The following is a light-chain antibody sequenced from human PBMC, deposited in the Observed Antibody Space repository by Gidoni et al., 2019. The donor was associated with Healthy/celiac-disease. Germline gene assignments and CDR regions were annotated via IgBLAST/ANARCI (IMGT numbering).Light chain of an antibody. J-gene: IGKJ3*01. CDR2: GAS. Sequence: IVLTQSPGTLSLSPGERATLSCRASQSVSSSYLAWYQQKPGQAPRLLIYGASSRATGIPDRFSGSGSGTDFTLTISRLEPEDFAVYYCQQYGSSPRIFTFXPXTKVDIK. CDR3: QQYGSSPRIFT. CDR1: QSVSSSY. V-gene: IGKV3-20*01.